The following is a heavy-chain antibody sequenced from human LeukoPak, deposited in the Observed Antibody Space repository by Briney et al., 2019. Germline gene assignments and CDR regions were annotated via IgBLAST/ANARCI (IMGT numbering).Heavy chain of an antibody. CDR3: AREIVRGVPGW. CDR2: LYAAGNT. CDR1: DYSISSGYH. J-gene: IGHJ4*02. D-gene: IGHD3-10*01. V-gene: IGHV4-38-2*02. Sequence: SETLSLTCAVSDYSISSGYHWGWTRQTPGKGLEWIGSLYAAGNTYYSPSLKSRVTISLDKSKNLFSLDLRSVTAADTAVYYCAREIVRGVPGWWGQGTLVTVSS.